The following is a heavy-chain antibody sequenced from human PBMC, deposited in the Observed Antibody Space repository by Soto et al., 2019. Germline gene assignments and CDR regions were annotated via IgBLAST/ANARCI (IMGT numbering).Heavy chain of an antibody. CDR3: AKGELYSSSWLTYRDFDY. V-gene: IGHV3-30*18. CDR2: ISYDGSNK. D-gene: IGHD6-13*01. CDR1: GFTFSSYG. J-gene: IGHJ4*02. Sequence: QVQLVESGGGVVQPGRSLRLSCAASGFTFSSYGMHWVRQAPGKGLEWVAVISYDGSNKYYADSVKGRFTISRDNSKNTLYLQMNSLRAEDTAVYYCAKGELYSSSWLTYRDFDYWGQGTLVTVSS.